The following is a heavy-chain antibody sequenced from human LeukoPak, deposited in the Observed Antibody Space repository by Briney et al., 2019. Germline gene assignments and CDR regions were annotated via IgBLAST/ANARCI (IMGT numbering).Heavy chain of an antibody. V-gene: IGHV1-18*01. CDR2: ISVYNGNT. Sequence: ASVKVSCKDSGYTFTSYGISWVRQAPGHGLEWMGWISVYNGNTNYTQKLQGRVTMTTDTSTSTAYMELRSLRSDDTAVYYCARARHDSSGYYLDYWGQGTLVTVSS. CDR3: ARARHDSSGYYLDY. CDR1: GYTFTSYG. J-gene: IGHJ4*02. D-gene: IGHD3-22*01.